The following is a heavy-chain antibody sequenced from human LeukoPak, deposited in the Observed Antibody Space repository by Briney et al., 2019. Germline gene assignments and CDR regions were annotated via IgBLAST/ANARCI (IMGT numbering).Heavy chain of an antibody. V-gene: IGHV3-48*03. J-gene: IGHJ5*02. CDR3: ARYQFTTSSINWFDP. CDR1: GFTFNSYE. D-gene: IGHD1-14*01. CDR2: ISSSGTSI. Sequence: GGSLRLSCAASGFTFNSYEMNWVRQAPGKGLEWVSCISSSGTSIYYADSVRGRFTISRDNAKSTLFLRINTLRAEDTAVYYCARYQFTTSSINWFDPWGQGTLVTVSS.